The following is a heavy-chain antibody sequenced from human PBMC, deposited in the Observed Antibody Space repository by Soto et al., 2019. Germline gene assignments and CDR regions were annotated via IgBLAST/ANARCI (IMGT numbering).Heavy chain of an antibody. CDR2: ISAYNGNT. CDR3: AAGFTVTTRFDY. V-gene: IGHV1-18*01. Sequence: WVRQAPGQGLEWMGWISAYNGNTNYAQKLQGRVTMTTDTSTSTAYMELSSLRSEDTAVYYCAAGFTVTTRFDYWGQGTLVTVSS. D-gene: IGHD4-17*01. J-gene: IGHJ4*02.